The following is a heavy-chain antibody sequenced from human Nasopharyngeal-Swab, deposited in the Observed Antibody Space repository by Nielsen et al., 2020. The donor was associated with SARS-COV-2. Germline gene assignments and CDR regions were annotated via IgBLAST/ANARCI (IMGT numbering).Heavy chain of an antibody. CDR2: IVVGSGNT. V-gene: IGHV1-58*01. J-gene: IGHJ4*02. CDR1: GFTFTSSA. Sequence: SVKVSCKASGFTFTSSAVQWVRQARGQRLEWIGWIVVGSGNTNYAQKFQERVTITRDVSTSTAYMELSSLRSEDTAVYYCAAAVLTGTHMIFDYWGQGTLVTVSS. CDR3: AAAVLTGTHMIFDY. D-gene: IGHD1-20*01.